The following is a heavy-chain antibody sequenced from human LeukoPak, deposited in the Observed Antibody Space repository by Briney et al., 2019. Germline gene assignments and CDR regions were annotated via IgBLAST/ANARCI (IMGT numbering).Heavy chain of an antibody. CDR2: ISGSGGST. CDR1: GFTFSSYA. CDR3: AKRRLAYQFQSQYYGMDV. V-gene: IGHV3-23*01. D-gene: IGHD3-9*01. J-gene: IGHJ6*02. Sequence: PGGSLRLSCAASGFTFSSYAMSWVRQAPGKGLEWVSAISGSGGSTYYADSVKGRFTISRDNSKNTLYLQMNSLRAEDTAVYYCAKRRLAYQFQSQYYGMDVWGQGTTVTVSS.